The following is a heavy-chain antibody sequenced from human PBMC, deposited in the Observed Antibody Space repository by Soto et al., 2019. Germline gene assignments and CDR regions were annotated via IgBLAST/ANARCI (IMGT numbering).Heavy chain of an antibody. CDR2: LYGSGGGI. CDR3: AKDAVSRDGVWLAHD. D-gene: IGHD5-12*01. J-gene: IGHJ4*02. Sequence: GGSLRLSCAASGFSFGDYAMIWIRQVPGKGLEWISGLYGSGGGIHYADSVEGRFTISRDNSAYSVYLQMNNLRAEDTAVYYCAKDAVSRDGVWLAHDWGQGTVVTVSS. CDR1: GFSFGDYA. V-gene: IGHV3-23*01.